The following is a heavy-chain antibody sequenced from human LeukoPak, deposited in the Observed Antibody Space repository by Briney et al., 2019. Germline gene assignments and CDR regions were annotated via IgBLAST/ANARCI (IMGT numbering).Heavy chain of an antibody. J-gene: IGHJ5*02. CDR1: GGSISSYY. CDR3: ARLHGSGSYFGWFDP. V-gene: IGHV4-59*08. D-gene: IGHD3-10*01. Sequence: SETLSLTCTVSGGSISSYYWSWIRQPPGKGLEWIGYIYYSGSTNYNPSLKSRVTISVDTSKNQFSLKLSSVTAADTAVYYCARLHGSGSYFGWFDPWGQGTLVTVSS. CDR2: IYYSGST.